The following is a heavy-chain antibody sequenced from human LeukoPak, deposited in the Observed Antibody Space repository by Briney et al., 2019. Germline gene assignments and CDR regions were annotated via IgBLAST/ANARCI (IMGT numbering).Heavy chain of an antibody. CDR1: GFTFSGSW. Sequence: GGSLRLSCAASGFTFSGSWMSWIRQAPGKGLGWVANIKPDGSDKYYVDSVKGRFTISRDNAKNSLYLQMNSLRAEDTAVYYCARATSWSHWGQGTLVTVSS. CDR3: ARATSWSH. J-gene: IGHJ4*02. CDR2: IKPDGSDK. V-gene: IGHV3-7*01. D-gene: IGHD2-2*01.